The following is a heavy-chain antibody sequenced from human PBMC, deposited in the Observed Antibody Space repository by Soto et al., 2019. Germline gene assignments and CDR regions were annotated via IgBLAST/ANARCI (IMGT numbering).Heavy chain of an antibody. J-gene: IGHJ4*02. CDR1: GGTFSSYT. Sequence: ASVKVCCKASGGTFSSYTISWVRQAPGQGLEWMGRIIPILGIANYAQKFQGRVTITADKSTSTAYMELSSLRSEDTAVYYCARDLSYGETTGFDYWGQGTLVTVSS. D-gene: IGHD4-17*01. CDR2: IIPILGIA. CDR3: ARDLSYGETTGFDY. V-gene: IGHV1-69*04.